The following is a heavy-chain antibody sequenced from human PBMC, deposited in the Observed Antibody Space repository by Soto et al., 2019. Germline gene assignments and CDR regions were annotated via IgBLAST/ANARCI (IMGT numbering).Heavy chain of an antibody. Sequence: QVQLVESGGGVVQPGRSLRLSCAASGFTFNSYAMHWVRQAPGKGLEWVALISYDGSNKYYADSVKGRFTISRDNSKNTLYRQMNSRRAEDTAVYYWAKDRSGSDYPTGTMDVWGQGTTVTVSS. V-gene: IGHV3-30*18. J-gene: IGHJ6*02. CDR3: AKDRSGSDYPTGTMDV. CDR1: GFTFNSYA. D-gene: IGHD3-10*01. CDR2: ISYDGSNK.